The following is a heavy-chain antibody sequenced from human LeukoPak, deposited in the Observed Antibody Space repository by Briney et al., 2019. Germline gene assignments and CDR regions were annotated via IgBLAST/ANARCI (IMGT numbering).Heavy chain of an antibody. J-gene: IGHJ2*01. CDR3: ARNPVGDAKYSWYFDL. D-gene: IGHD5-12*01. V-gene: IGHV3-30*03. CDR1: GSTFNRFA. Sequence: PGGSLRLPCAASGSTFNRFAMHWVRQAPGKGLEWVAVISYDGSDKYYADSVKGRFTISRDNSKNTLYLQMNSLRAEDTAVYYCARNPVGDAKYSWYFDLWGRGTMVAVSS. CDR2: ISYDGSDK.